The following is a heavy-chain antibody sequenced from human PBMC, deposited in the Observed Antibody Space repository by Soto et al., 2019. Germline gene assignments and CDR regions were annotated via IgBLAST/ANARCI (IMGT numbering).Heavy chain of an antibody. J-gene: IGHJ2*01. CDR2: ISGYNGNI. CDR3: ARDVSGGTYPWFFDL. CDR1: GYTSSIYG. Sequence: QGQLVQSGAEVKKPGASVNVSCKASGYTSSIYGISWVRQAPGQGLEWMAWISGYNGNIKYAQKFEGRVTVATDKTTTGASMELRSLRSDDTAVYYCARDVSGGTYPWFFDLWGRGTLVTVSS. D-gene: IGHD1-26*01. V-gene: IGHV1-18*04.